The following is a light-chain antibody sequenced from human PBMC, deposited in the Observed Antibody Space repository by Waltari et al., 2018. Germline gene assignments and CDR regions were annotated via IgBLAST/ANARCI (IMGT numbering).Light chain of an antibody. J-gene: IGLJ2*01. CDR1: NIGSQG. V-gene: IGLV3-21*02. CDR2: DDS. CDR3: QVWDNSRDLVL. Sequence: SYVLTQPPSVSVAPGGTAAITCGGDNIGSQGVSWYQQRPGQAPVLVVYDDSDRPSEIPERCSGSISGKMATLTVSRVEAGDEADYYCQVWDNSRDLVLIGGGTKLTVL.